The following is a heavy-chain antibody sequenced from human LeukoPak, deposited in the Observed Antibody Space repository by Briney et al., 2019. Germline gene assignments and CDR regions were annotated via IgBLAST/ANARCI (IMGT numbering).Heavy chain of an antibody. D-gene: IGHD2-2*01. V-gene: IGHV1-18*01. CDR2: ISAYNGNT. CDR3: ATPGYCSSTSCSPKAFDI. Sequence: GASVNVSCKASGYTFTSYGISWVRQAPGQGLEWMGWISAYNGNTNYAQKFQGRVTITADESTSTAYMELSSLRSEDTAVYYCATPGYCSSTSCSPKAFDIWGQGTMVTVSS. CDR1: GYTFTSYG. J-gene: IGHJ3*02.